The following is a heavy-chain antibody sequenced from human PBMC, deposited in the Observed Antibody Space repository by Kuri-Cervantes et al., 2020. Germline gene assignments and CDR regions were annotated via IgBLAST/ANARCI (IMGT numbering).Heavy chain of an antibody. CDR2: IIPIFGTA. V-gene: IGHV1-69*06. J-gene: IGHJ4*02. CDR3: ARVQYYDSSGYYYFDY. Sequence: SVKVSCKASGGTFSSYAISWVRQAPGQGLEWMGGIIPIFGTANYAQKFQGRVTITADKSTSTAYMELSSLRSEDTAVYYCARVQYYDSSGYYYFDYWGQGTLVTVSS. CDR1: GGTFSSYA. D-gene: IGHD3-22*01.